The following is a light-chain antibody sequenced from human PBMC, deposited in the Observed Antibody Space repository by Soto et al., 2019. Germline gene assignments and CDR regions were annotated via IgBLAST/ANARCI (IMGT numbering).Light chain of an antibody. CDR1: QSIRSN. Sequence: EIVMTQSQATLSVSPGERATLSCRASQSIRSNYLAWYQQKPGQAPRLLIHEIYTRAPGIPAKFSGSGSGTHFTLAISSRQSDDLAVYFCKKYIAWPLTFGPGTKVDL. V-gene: IGKV3-15*01. J-gene: IGKJ3*01. CDR3: KKYIAWPLT. CDR2: EIY.